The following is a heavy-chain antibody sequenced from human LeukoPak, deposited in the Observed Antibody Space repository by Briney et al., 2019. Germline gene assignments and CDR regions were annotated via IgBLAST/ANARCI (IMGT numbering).Heavy chain of an antibody. CDR2: IYYSGST. CDR3: ASTVVNDSSGYYQVDY. CDR1: GGSISSGGYY. J-gene: IGHJ4*02. D-gene: IGHD3-22*01. V-gene: IGHV4-31*03. Sequence: SETLSLTCTVSGGSISSGGYYWSWIRQHPGQGLEWIGYIYYSGSTYYNPSLKSRVTISVDTSKNQFSLKLSSVTAADTAVYYCASTVVNDSSGYYQVDYWGQGTLVTVSS.